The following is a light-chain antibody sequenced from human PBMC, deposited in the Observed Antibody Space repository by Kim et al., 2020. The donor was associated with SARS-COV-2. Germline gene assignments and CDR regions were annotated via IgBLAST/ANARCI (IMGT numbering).Light chain of an antibody. CDR1: SDDVGGYDS. CDR3: NSYTLSGALV. J-gene: IGLJ1*01. V-gene: IGLV2-14*04. CDR2: DVD. Sequence: GPSITISCTGTSDDVGGYDSVSWYQQHPGKSPRLMIYDVDHRPSGVSNRFSGSRSGNTASLTISRLQSEDEADYYCNSYTLSGALVFGTGTKVTVL.